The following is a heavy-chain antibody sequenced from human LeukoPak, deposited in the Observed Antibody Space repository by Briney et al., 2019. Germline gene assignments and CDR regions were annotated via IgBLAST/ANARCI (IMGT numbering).Heavy chain of an antibody. V-gene: IGHV3-7*03. CDR1: GFALSSHW. D-gene: IGHD2-2*01. J-gene: IGHJ6*02. Sequence: GGSLRLSCEASGFALSSHWMTWVRQVPGRGPEWVANVNRDGSETYYLDSVKGRFTISKDNAKNSLYLQMNSLRAEDTAVYYCAKDLGWIVVVPAAMGYYYYGMDVWGQGTTVTVSS. CDR2: VNRDGSET. CDR3: AKDLGWIVVVPAAMGYYYYGMDV.